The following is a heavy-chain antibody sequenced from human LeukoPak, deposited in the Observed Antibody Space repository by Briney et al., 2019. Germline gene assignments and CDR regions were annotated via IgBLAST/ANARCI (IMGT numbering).Heavy chain of an antibody. J-gene: IGHJ4*02. V-gene: IGHV3-48*01. Sequence: GGSLGLSCAASGFNFSSYSMNWVRLAPGKGLEWVSYISSSSSTIYYADSVKGRFTISRDNAKNSMYLQMNSLRAEDTAVYSCAREGVVGGTYYLDYWGQGTLVTVSS. CDR1: GFNFSSYS. CDR2: ISSSSSTI. D-gene: IGHD1-26*01. CDR3: AREGVVGGTYYLDY.